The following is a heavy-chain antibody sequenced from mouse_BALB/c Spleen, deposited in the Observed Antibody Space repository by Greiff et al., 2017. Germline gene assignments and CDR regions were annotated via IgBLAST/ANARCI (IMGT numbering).Heavy chain of an antibody. Sequence: EVKLVESGGGLVKPGGSLKLSCAASGFTFSSYAMSWVRQSPEKRLEWVAEISSGGSYTYYPDTVTGRFTISRDNAKNTLYLEMSSLRSEDTAMYYCARSYYGPAWFAYWGQGTLVTVSA. CDR1: GFTFSSYA. CDR3: ARSYYGPAWFAY. D-gene: IGHD1-1*01. V-gene: IGHV5-9-4*01. J-gene: IGHJ3*01. CDR2: ISSGGSYT.